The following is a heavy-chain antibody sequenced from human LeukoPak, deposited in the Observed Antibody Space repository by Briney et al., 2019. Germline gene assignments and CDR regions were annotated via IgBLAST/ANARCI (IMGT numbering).Heavy chain of an antibody. CDR2: MSDSGST. D-gene: IGHD5-18*01. Sequence: SETLSLTCLVSGDSIKSNYWTWIRQTPGKGLEWIGYMSDSGSTEYNPSLKSRVSMSVDTSKNQFSLKLSSVTAADSAVYYCARGQDGYSYGRYYYYYYMDVWGKGTTVTISS. CDR1: GDSIKSNY. V-gene: IGHV4-59*13. J-gene: IGHJ6*03. CDR3: ARGQDGYSYGRYYYYYYMDV.